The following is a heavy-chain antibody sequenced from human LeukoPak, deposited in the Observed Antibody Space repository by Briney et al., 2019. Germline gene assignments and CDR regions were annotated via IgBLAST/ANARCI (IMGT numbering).Heavy chain of an antibody. J-gene: IGHJ4*02. CDR2: IYSSGST. CDR3: ARGGGDWGFHQSDY. D-gene: IGHD2-21*01. Sequence: PSQTLSLTCTVSGGSFSSGSYYWSWIRQPAGKGLEWIGRIYSSGSTNYNPSLKSRVTMSVDTSKNQLSLKLSSVTAADTAVYYCARGGGDWGFHQSDYWGQGTLVTVSS. V-gene: IGHV4-61*02. CDR1: GGSFSSGSYY.